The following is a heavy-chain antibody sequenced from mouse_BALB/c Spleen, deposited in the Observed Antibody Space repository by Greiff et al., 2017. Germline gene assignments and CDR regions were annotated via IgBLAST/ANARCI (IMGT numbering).Heavy chain of an antibody. V-gene: IGHV5-12-2*01. Sequence: EVQVVESGGGLVQPGGSLKLSCAASGFTFSSYTMSWVRQTPEKRLEWVAYISNGGGSTYYPDTVKGRFTISRDNAKNTLYLQMSSLKSEDTAMYYCSRQGGSSYFAYWGQGTLVTVSA. CDR2: ISNGGGST. CDR3: SRQGGSSYFAY. J-gene: IGHJ3*01. D-gene: IGHD1-1*01. CDR1: GFTFSSYT.